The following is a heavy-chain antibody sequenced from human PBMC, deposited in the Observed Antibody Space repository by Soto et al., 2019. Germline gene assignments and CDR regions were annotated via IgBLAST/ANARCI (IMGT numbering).Heavy chain of an antibody. CDR2: FDPEDGET. CDR1: GYTLTELS. Sequence: GASVRVSCKVSGYTLTELSMHWVRQAPGKGLEWMGGFDPEDGETIYAQKFQGRVTMTEDTSTDTAYMELSSLRSEDTAVYYCARLYSSAIVYYYGMDVWGQGTTVTVSS. D-gene: IGHD6-19*01. CDR3: ARLYSSAIVYYYGMDV. V-gene: IGHV1-24*01. J-gene: IGHJ6*02.